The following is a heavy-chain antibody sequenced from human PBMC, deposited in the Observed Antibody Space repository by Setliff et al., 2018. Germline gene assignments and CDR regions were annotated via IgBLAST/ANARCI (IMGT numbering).Heavy chain of an antibody. CDR1: GGSISSYY. CDR2: IDIGGSA. D-gene: IGHD5-18*01. V-gene: IGHV4-4*07. J-gene: IGHJ3*02. Sequence: SETLSLTCTVSGGSISSYYWSWIRQPAGKGLEWIGHIDIGGSANYNPYLKSLLTLSMDTSKNQVTLRLASVTAADTAVYYCARAVDTPIQSDGFDIWGRGSMVTVSS. CDR3: ARAVDTPIQSDGFDI.